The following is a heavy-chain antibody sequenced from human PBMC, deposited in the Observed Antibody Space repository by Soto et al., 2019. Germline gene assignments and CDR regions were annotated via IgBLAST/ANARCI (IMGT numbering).Heavy chain of an antibody. V-gene: IGHV3-33*01. CDR1: AFIFSNFG. D-gene: IGHD6-6*01. CDR3: ARDPRTARASAMDV. CDR2: VGYDGSND. J-gene: IGHJ6*02. Sequence: GGSLRLSCAGSAFIFSNFGMPCVRQAPGKGLEWVAGVGYDGSNDDTSDTAKGRCTISRYKSKNTKHLKMTSLRAEDTAVYYCARDPRTARASAMDVWGQGTTVTVSS.